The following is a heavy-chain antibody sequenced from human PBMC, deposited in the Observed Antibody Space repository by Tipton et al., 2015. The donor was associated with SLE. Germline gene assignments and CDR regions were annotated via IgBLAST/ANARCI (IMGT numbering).Heavy chain of an antibody. J-gene: IGHJ3*02. D-gene: IGHD2-8*01. CDR1: GGSFSDYF. V-gene: IGHV4-34*01. CDR3: AREWGDAFDI. CDR2: INHSGST. Sequence: TLSLTCAVYGGSFSDYFWTWIRQSPGKGLEWIGEINHSGSTNYNPSLKSRVTISVDTSKNQFSLKLSSVTAADTAVYYCAREWGDAFDIWGQGTMVTVSS.